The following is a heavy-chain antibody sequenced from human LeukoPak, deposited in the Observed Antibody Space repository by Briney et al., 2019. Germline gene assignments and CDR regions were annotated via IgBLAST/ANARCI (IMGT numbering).Heavy chain of an antibody. CDR1: GGSFSGYY. J-gene: IGHJ6*03. V-gene: IGHV4-34*01. CDR2: INHSGST. Sequence: SETLSLTCAVYGGSFSGYYWSWIRQPPGKGLEWIGEINHSGSTNYNPSLKSRVTISVDTSKNQFSLKLSPVTAADTAVYYCARGGGRVVVIGYYYMDVWGKGTTVTVSS. CDR3: ARGGGRVVVIGYYYMDV. D-gene: IGHD3-22*01.